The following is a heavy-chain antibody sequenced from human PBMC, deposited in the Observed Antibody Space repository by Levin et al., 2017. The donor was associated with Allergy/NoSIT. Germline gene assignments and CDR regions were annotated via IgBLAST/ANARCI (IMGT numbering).Heavy chain of an antibody. CDR3: ARPSHVDTAMDY. D-gene: IGHD5-18*01. V-gene: IGHV4-39*01. J-gene: IGHJ4*02. Sequence: PSETLSLTCTVSGGSISSSSYYWGWIRQPPGKGLEWIGSIYYSGSTYYNPSLKSRVTISVDTSKNQFSLKLSSVTAADTAVYYCARPSHVDTAMDYWGQGTLVTVSS. CDR2: IYYSGST. CDR1: GGSISSSSYY.